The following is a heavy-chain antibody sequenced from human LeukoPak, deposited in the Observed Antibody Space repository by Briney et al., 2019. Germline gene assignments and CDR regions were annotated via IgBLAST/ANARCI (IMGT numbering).Heavy chain of an antibody. J-gene: IGHJ4*02. D-gene: IGHD1-26*01. CDR1: GGSISSSDYF. CDR2: IYYSGST. CDR3: ARRRAVGTTLFDY. Sequence: SETLSLTCIVSGGSISSSDYFWGWIRQPPGKGLEWIGTIYYSGSTDYNPSLKSRVTISVDTSKNQFSLKLTSVTAADTAVYYCARRRAVGTTLFDYWGQGTLVTVSS. V-gene: IGHV4-39*01.